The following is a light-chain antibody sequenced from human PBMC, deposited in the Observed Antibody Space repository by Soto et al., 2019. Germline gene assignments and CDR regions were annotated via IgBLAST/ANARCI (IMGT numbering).Light chain of an antibody. J-gene: IGKJ2*01. V-gene: IGKV3-11*01. CDR3: QQRSNWPPGIT. CDR2: DAS. Sequence: EIVLTRSPATLSLSPGERATLSCRASRSINNYLAWYQQRPGQAPRLLFYDASNRATGIPARFNGSGSGTDFTLTITALEPDDFAVYYCQQRSNWPPGITFGQGTKLEIK. CDR1: RSINNY.